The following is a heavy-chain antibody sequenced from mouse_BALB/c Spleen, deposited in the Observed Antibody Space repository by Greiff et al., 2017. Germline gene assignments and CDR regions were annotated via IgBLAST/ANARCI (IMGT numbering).Heavy chain of an antibody. V-gene: IGHV1-69*02. Sequence: VKQSCKASGYTFTSYWMHWVKQRPGQGLEWIGEIDPSDSYTNYNQKFKGKATLTVDKSSSTAYMQLSSLTSEDSAVYYCARSPGAWFAYWGQGTLVTVSA. CDR3: ARSPGAWFAY. D-gene: IGHD4-1*01. CDR2: IDPSDSYT. CDR1: GYTFTSYW. J-gene: IGHJ3*01.